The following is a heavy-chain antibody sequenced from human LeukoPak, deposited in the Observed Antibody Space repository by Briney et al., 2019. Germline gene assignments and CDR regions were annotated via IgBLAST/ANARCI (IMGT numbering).Heavy chain of an antibody. Sequence: GGSLRLSCAASGFTFSGYAMNWVRQAPGKGLDWVAFIRYDGSNKYYADSVKGRFTISRDNSKNTVYLQMNSLRAEDTAVYYCAAPGVPAATYYFDYWGQGTLVTVSS. CDR1: GFTFSGYA. V-gene: IGHV3-30*02. CDR2: IRYDGSNK. CDR3: AAPGVPAATYYFDY. D-gene: IGHD2-2*01. J-gene: IGHJ4*02.